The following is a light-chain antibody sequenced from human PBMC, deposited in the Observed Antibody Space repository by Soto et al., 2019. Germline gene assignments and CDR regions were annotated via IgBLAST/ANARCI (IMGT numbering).Light chain of an antibody. Sequence: EIVLTQSPATLSLSPGERVTLSCRASQSVSSYLAWYQQKPGQAPRLLIYDASNRATGIPARFSGSGSGTDFTLTISSLEPEDFAVYYCQQRSNWPRGTFGQGTKLEIK. CDR2: DAS. V-gene: IGKV3-11*01. J-gene: IGKJ2*01. CDR1: QSVSSY. CDR3: QQRSNWPRGT.